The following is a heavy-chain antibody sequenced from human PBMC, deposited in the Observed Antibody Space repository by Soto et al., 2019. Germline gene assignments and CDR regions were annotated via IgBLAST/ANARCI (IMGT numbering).Heavy chain of an antibody. J-gene: IGHJ4*02. D-gene: IGHD3-9*01. CDR3: ATKLASNYDILTGYDY. Sequence: QVPLVQSGAEVKKPGASVKVSCKVSGYTLTELSMHWVRQAPGKGLEWMGGFDPEDGETIYAQKFQGRVTMTEDTSTDTAYMELSSLRSEDTAVYYCATKLASNYDILTGYDYWGQGTLVTVSS. CDR1: GYTLTELS. V-gene: IGHV1-24*01. CDR2: FDPEDGET.